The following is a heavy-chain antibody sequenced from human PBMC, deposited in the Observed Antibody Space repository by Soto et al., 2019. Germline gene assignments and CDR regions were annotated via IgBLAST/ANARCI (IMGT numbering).Heavy chain of an antibody. CDR1: GGSISSGDY. Sequence: PSETLSLTCTVSGGSISSGDYWSWIRQHPGKGLEWIGYIFYSGNTYYNPSLKSRVTISVDTSKNQFSLKLSSVTAADTAVYYCARDSDSNAYYYYGMDVWGHGITVTVS. CDR3: ARDSDSNAYYYYGMDV. D-gene: IGHD4-4*01. V-gene: IGHV4-31*02. J-gene: IGHJ6*02. CDR2: IFYSGNT.